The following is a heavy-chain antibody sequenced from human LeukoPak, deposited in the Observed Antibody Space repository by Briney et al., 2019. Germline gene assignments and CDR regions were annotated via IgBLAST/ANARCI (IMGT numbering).Heavy chain of an antibody. D-gene: IGHD5-12*01. CDR1: GGSISSYY. Sequence: PSETLSLTCTVSGGSISSYYWSWIRQPAGKGLEWIGYIYHSGSTKYNPSLKSRVTISVDTSKNQFSLKLSSVAAADTAVYYCARDGYSGNDGLWGQGTLVTVSS. CDR3: ARDGYSGNDGL. J-gene: IGHJ4*02. CDR2: IYHSGST. V-gene: IGHV4-59*01.